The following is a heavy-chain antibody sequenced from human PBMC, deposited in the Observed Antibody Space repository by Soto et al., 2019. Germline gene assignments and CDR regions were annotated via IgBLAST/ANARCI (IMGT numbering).Heavy chain of an antibody. CDR2: IWIDENIK. CDR3: VRGSYFGSGTYHNVGWLAP. V-gene: IGHV3-33*08. CDR1: GFTFSSYW. J-gene: IGHJ5*02. Sequence: GGSLRLSCAASGFTFSSYWMSWVRQAPGKGLEWVAVIWIDENIKYYADSVKGRFTISKDVSKNTLYLEMNSLRVEDTAVYYCVRGSYFGSGTYHNVGWLAPWGQGTLVTVSS. D-gene: IGHD3-10*01.